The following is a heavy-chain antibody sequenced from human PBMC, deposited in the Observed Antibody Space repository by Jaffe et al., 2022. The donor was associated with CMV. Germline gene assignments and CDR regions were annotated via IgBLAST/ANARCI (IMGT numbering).Heavy chain of an antibody. Sequence: QVQLQQWGAGLLKPSETLSLTCAVYGGSFSGYYWSWIRQPPGKGLEWIGEINHSGSTNYNPSLKSRVTISVDTSKNQFSLKLSSVTAADTAVYYCARQYAVPAATTTGDYYYYMDVWGKGTTVTVSS. J-gene: IGHJ6*03. CDR3: ARQYAVPAATTTGDYYYYMDV. CDR2: INHSGST. D-gene: IGHD2-2*01. CDR1: GGSFSGYY. V-gene: IGHV4-34*01.